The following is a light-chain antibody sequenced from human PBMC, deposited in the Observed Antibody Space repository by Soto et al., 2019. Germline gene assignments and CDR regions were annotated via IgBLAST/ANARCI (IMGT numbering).Light chain of an antibody. J-gene: IGLJ2*01. Sequence: QSVLTQPPSMSGAPGQRVTISCSGSGSNIGAGYDVHWYQQFPGAAPKVLIYANTNRPSGVPDRFSGSKSGTSAFLAIAGLQAEDEADYYCQSFDNSLSASIFGGGTKLTVL. CDR3: QSFDNSLSASI. V-gene: IGLV1-40*01. CDR2: ANT. CDR1: GSNIGAGYD.